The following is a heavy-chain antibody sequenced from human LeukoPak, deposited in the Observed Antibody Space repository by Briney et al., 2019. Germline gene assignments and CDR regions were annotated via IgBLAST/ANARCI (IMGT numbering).Heavy chain of an antibody. Sequence: GGSLRLSCVASGLNFGESAMHWVRQAPGKGLEWVSLISADGGSAFSADSVKGRFNISRDNSKNSLYLQMDSLRSEDTAMYYCAKESGKFDYWGQGTLVVVSS. CDR2: ISADGGSA. J-gene: IGHJ4*02. CDR3: AKESGKFDY. V-gene: IGHV3-43*02. CDR1: GLNFGESA.